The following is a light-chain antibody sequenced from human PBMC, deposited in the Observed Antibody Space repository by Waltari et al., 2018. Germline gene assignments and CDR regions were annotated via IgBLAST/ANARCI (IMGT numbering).Light chain of an antibody. CDR3: QQYYSYPRT. J-gene: IGKJ1*01. CDR2: AAS. CDR1: QGISSY. V-gene: IGKV1-8*01. Sequence: AIRMTQSPSSFSASTGARVTITCRASQGISSYLAWYQQKPGNAPKLLIYAASTLQSGVPSRFSGSGSGTDFTLTISCLQSEDFATYYCQQYYSYPRTFGQGTKVEIK.